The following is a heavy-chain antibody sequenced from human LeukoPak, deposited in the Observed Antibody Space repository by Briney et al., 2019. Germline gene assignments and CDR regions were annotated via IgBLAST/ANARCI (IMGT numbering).Heavy chain of an antibody. D-gene: IGHD2-15*01. CDR2: ISSSGSTI. CDR3: ARDTYCSGGSCYANDYYYYMDV. V-gene: IGHV3-11*04. Sequence: GGSLRLSCAAAGFTFSDYYMSWIRQAPGKWMEWVSYISSSGSTIFYADSVKGRFTISRDNAKNSLYLQMNSLRAEDTAVYYCARDTYCSGGSCYANDYYYYMDVWGKGTTVTVSS. CDR1: GFTFSDYY. J-gene: IGHJ6*03.